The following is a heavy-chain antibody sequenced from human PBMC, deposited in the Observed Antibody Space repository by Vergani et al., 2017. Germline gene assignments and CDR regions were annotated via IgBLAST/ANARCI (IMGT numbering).Heavy chain of an antibody. D-gene: IGHD4-17*01. Sequence: QEQLVESGGGVVHPGKSLRLSCAASGFSLGNYGMHWVRQTPGKGLEWVAVIWNDESNKYYPDSVKGRITISRDTVKNTLYLLMDSLRDEDTAVYYCAMSNYGDYVGHDAFDILGQGTLVTVPS. CDR3: AMSNYGDYVGHDAFDI. CDR2: IWNDESNK. V-gene: IGHV3-33*01. CDR1: GFSLGNYG. J-gene: IGHJ3*02.